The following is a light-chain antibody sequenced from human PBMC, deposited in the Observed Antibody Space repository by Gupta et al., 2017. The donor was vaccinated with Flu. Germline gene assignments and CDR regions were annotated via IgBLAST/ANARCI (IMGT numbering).Light chain of an antibody. CDR3: FLTDSGPWV. V-gene: IGLV7-46*01. J-gene: IGLJ3*02. Sequence: AVATTEPSLTVSPGGTVMPTCGSSTGAVTSGHYPYWFQQKPGQAHRKLIYNTINKHAGTPARFSGSLRGGKAALTLSVAQTEDEAEYFCFLTDSGPWVFGGGTKLTVL. CDR1: TGAVTSGHY. CDR2: NTI.